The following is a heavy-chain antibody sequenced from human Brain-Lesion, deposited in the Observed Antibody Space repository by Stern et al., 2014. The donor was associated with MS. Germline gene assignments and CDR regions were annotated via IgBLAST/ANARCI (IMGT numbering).Heavy chain of an antibody. D-gene: IGHD1-26*01. CDR2: IYYSGFT. CDR3: ARHDSVPRPSQLYSARDRGPGYFDY. V-gene: IGHV4-39*01. Sequence: MQLVESGPGLVKPSETLSLTCTVSGGSISSSTYYWAWIRQPPGKGLEWIGNIYYSGFTYYNPSLKSRVTISVDMSKIQFSLKLSSVTAADTAIYYCARHDSVPRPSQLYSARDRGPGYFDYWGQGTLVTVSS. CDR1: GGSISSSTYY. J-gene: IGHJ4*02.